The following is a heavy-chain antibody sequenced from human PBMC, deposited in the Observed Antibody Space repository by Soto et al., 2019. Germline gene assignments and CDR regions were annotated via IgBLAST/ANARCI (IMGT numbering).Heavy chain of an antibody. V-gene: IGHV3-23*01. D-gene: IGHD1-26*01. Sequence: PGGSLRLSCKASGFNFRSYAMSWVRQAPGKGLEWVSAISGSGGSTYYADSVKGRFTISRDNSKNTLYLQMNSLRAEDTAVYYCAKDWVGSDYWGQGTLVTVSS. J-gene: IGHJ4*02. CDR1: GFNFRSYA. CDR2: ISGSGGST. CDR3: AKDWVGSDY.